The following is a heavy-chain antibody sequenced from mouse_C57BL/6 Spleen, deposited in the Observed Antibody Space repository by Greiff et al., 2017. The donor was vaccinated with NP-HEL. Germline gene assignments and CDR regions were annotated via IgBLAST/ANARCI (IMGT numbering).Heavy chain of an antibody. Sequence: QVQLKQPGAELVKPGASVKLSCKASGYTFTSYWMHWVKQRPGQGLEWIGMIHPNSGSTNYNEKFKSKATLTVDKSSSTAYMQLSSLTSEDSAVYYCARSPYYYGSSYPYFDYWGQGTTLTVSS. CDR3: ARSPYYYGSSYPYFDY. CDR2: IHPNSGST. CDR1: GYTFTSYW. D-gene: IGHD1-1*01. V-gene: IGHV1-64*01. J-gene: IGHJ2*01.